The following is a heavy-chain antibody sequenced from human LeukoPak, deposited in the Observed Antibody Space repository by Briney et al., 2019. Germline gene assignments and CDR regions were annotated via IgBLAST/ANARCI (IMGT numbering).Heavy chain of an antibody. D-gene: IGHD2-2*01. CDR3: ARGIHKTHCTRASCYVNWFDP. V-gene: IGHV3-11*06. J-gene: IGHJ5*02. CDR1: GFTFSDYF. CDR2: ISSSSSNT. Sequence: GGSLRLSCAASGFTFSDYFMTWMHQAPGKGLEWVSYISSSSSNTNYADSVKGRFTISRDNAKNSLSLQMNSLRAEDTAVYYCARGIHKTHCTRASCYVNWFDPWGQGTLVTVSS.